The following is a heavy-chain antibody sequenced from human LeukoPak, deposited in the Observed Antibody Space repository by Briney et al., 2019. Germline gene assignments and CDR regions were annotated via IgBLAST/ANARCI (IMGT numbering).Heavy chain of an antibody. D-gene: IGHD5-12*01. CDR1: GFTFSVFW. J-gene: IGHJ5*02. CDR2: IQEDGSEK. Sequence: GGSLRLSCVDSGFTFSVFWMGWVRQAPGKGLEWVATIQEDGSEKYYVDSVKGRFTISRDNAKNSLYLQMNSLRGEDTAVYYCARVSGHSGSPWGQGTLVTVAS. V-gene: IGHV3-7*05. CDR3: ARVSGHSGSP.